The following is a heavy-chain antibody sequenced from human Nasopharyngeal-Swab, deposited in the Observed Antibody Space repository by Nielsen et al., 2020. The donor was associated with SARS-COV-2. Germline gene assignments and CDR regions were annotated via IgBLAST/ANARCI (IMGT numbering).Heavy chain of an antibody. CDR3: ANLAAAGGIDAFDI. CDR1: GFTVSSNY. V-gene: IGHV3-53*01. D-gene: IGHD6-13*01. CDR2: IYSGGST. J-gene: IGHJ3*02. Sequence: LSLTCAASGFTVSSNYMSWVRQAPGKGLEWVSVIYSGGSTYYADSVKGRFTISRGNSKNTLYLQMNSLRAEDTAVYYCANLAAAGGIDAFDIWGQGTMVT.